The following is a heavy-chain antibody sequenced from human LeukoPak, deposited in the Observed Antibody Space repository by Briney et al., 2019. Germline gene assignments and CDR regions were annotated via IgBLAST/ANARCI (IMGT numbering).Heavy chain of an antibody. CDR2: FLSDGSRT. Sequence: GGSLRLSCAASGFTFSSYWMHWVSQGPGKGLVWVSRFLSDGSRTTYADSVKGRFTISGDNAKNTLYLQMNSLRAEDTAVYYCARVGDYGSGFDFWGQGTLVTVSS. V-gene: IGHV3-74*01. J-gene: IGHJ4*02. CDR1: GFTFSSYW. CDR3: ARVGDYGSGFDF. D-gene: IGHD3-10*01.